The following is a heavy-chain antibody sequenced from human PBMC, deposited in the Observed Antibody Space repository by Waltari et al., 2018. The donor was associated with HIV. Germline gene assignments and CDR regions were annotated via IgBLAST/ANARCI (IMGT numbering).Heavy chain of an antibody. Sequence: QVQLKQWGAGLLKPSETLSLTCAVYGESLTGNYWNWIRQPPGKGLEWIGEIKHSGSTIYSPSLKSRVTISLDTSKNQFSLELNSVTAADTAVYYCARGPGNDSSGRYRSAKYFDHWGQGIRVTVSS. J-gene: IGHJ4*02. D-gene: IGHD3-22*01. CDR2: IKHSGST. CDR1: GESLTGNY. CDR3: ARGPGNDSSGRYRSAKYFDH. V-gene: IGHV4-34*02.